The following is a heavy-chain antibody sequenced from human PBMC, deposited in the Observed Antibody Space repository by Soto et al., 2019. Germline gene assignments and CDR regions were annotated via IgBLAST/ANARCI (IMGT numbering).Heavy chain of an antibody. CDR2: ISAYNCNT. Sequence: ASVKVSCRASGYTFTIYGISWVRQAPGQGLEWMVWISAYNCNTNYAQKLQGRLTMTTDTSTSTAYMELRSMRSDDTAVYYCARLGSSWYFPAEYYYYYYGMDVWGQGTTVTVSS. CDR1: GYTFTIYG. J-gene: IGHJ6*02. CDR3: ARLGSSWYFPAEYYYYYYGMDV. D-gene: IGHD6-13*01. V-gene: IGHV1-18*01.